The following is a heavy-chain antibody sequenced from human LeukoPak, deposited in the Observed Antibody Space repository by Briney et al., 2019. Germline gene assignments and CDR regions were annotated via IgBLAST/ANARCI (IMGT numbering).Heavy chain of an antibody. V-gene: IGHV1-18*04. CDR3: ARDIGYSSGWYDY. D-gene: IGHD6-19*01. J-gene: IGHJ4*02. Sequence: WASVKVSCKASGYTFTGYYMHWVRQAPGQGLEWMGWISAYNGNTNYAQKLQGRVTMTTDTSTSTAYMELRSLRNDDTAVYYCARDIGYSSGWYDYWGQGTLVTVSS. CDR1: GYTFTGYY. CDR2: ISAYNGNT.